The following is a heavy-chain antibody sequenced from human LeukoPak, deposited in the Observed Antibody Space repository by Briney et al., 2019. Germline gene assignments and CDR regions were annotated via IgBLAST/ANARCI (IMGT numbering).Heavy chain of an antibody. CDR2: ISYDGSNK. CDR3: ARDRGTYYYGMDV. CDR1: GFTFSSYA. J-gene: IGHJ6*02. Sequence: GGSLRLSCAASGFTFSSYAMHWVRQAPGKGLEWVAVISYDGSNKYYADSVKGRFTISRDNAKNSLYLQMHSLTAEDTAVYYCARDRGTYYYGMDVWGQGTTVTVSS. D-gene: IGHD3-10*01. V-gene: IGHV3-30-3*01.